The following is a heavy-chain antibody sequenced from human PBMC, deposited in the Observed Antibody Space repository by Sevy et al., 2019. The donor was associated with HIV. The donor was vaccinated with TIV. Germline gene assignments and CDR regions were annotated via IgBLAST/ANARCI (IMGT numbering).Heavy chain of an antibody. J-gene: IGHJ4*02. CDR1: GFTFDDYA. V-gene: IGHV3-49*03. CDR3: TRGLATADTPEYYFDY. Sequence: GGSLRLSCTTSGFTFDDYAMSWFRQAPGKGLEWVAFITRNSYEAYGGTTDYAASVKGRFIISRDDSKSVAYLQMNGLKAEDTAGYYCTRGLATADTPEYYFDYWGQGTLVTVSS. D-gene: IGHD5-12*01. CDR2: ITRNSYEAYGGTT.